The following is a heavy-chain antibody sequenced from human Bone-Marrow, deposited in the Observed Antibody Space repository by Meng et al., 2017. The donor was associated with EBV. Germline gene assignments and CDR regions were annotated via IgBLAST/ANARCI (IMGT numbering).Heavy chain of an antibody. J-gene: IGHJ4*02. D-gene: IGHD2/OR15-2a*01. Sequence: VQPGESGGALVQPGGSLRLSFVASGFTFSRYWMHWVRQAPGKGLVWVSRTNENGRVTDYADAVKGRFTISRDNSKNTLYLQRNSLRAEDTAVYYCANTLPQDPPHWGQGTLVTVSS. CDR3: ANTLPQDPPH. V-gene: IGHV3-74*01. CDR1: GFTFSRYW. CDR2: TNENGRVT.